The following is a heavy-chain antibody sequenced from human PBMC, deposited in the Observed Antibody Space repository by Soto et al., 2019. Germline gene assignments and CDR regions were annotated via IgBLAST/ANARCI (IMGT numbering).Heavy chain of an antibody. CDR3: SLEPESRPSS. V-gene: IGHV3-30*03. Sequence: QVQLVESGGGVVQTGRSLRLSCAASGFTFSRYGMHWVRQAPGKGLEWVAVISYDGKNKYYADYLKGRFTISRDKSKSPLYLQMNSLSAEDTAFYYCSLEPESRPSSWGQGPLVTVSS. D-gene: IGHD3-10*01. J-gene: IGHJ5*02. CDR2: ISYDGKNK. CDR1: GFTFSRYG.